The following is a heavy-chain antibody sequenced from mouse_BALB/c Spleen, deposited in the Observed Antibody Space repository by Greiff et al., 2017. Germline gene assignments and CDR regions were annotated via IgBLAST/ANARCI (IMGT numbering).Heavy chain of an antibody. CDR3: ARYMKVPFAY. V-gene: IGHV3-8*02. CDR1: GDSITSGY. J-gene: IGHJ3*01. Sequence: EVQRVESGPSLVKPSQTLSLTCSVTGDSITSGYWNWIRKFPGNKLEYMGYISYSGSTYYNPSLKSRISITRDTSKNQYYLQLNSVTTEDTATYYCARYMKVPFAYWGQGTLVTVSA. D-gene: IGHD2-3*01. CDR2: ISYSGST.